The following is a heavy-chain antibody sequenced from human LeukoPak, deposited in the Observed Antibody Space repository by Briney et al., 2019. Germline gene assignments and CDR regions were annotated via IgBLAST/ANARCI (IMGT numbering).Heavy chain of an antibody. CDR1: GFTFSSYG. V-gene: IGHV3-9*01. CDR3: TKGVRGYYYGMDV. CDR2: ISWNSGSI. D-gene: IGHD1-1*01. J-gene: IGHJ6*02. Sequence: GGSLRLSCAASGFTFSSYGMHWVRQAPGKGLEWVSSISWNSGSIGYADSMKGRFTISRDNAKNSLYLQMNSLRAEDTALYYCTKGVRGYYYGMDVWGQGTTVTVSS.